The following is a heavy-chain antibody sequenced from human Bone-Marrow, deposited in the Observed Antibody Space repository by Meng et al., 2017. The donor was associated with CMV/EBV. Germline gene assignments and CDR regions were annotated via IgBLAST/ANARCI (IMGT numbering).Heavy chain of an antibody. D-gene: IGHD3-3*01. J-gene: IGHJ2*01. CDR3: AREGITIFGVVGYFDL. V-gene: IGHV3-11*01. CDR2: ISSSGSTR. Sequence: GESLKISCASAGFTFSDYYMSLIRQAPGKGLEWVAYISSSGSTRYYADSVKGRSTISRDNAKNSLYLHINSLRDEDTAEYYCAREGITIFGVVGYFDLWGRGTLVTVSS. CDR1: GFTFSDYY.